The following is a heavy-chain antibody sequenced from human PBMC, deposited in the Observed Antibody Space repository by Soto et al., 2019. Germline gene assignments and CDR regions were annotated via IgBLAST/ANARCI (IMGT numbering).Heavy chain of an antibody. CDR2: IYYSGIT. CDR3: ARYKSNYYYGMDV. CDR1: GGSISSYY. D-gene: IGHD1-20*01. Sequence: ASETLSLTCSVSGGSISSYYWSWIRQPPGKGLEWIGYIYYSGITNYNPSLKSRVTISVDTSKNQFSLKLSSVTAADTAVYYCARYKSNYYYGMDVWGQGTTVTVSS. J-gene: IGHJ6*02. V-gene: IGHV4-59*01.